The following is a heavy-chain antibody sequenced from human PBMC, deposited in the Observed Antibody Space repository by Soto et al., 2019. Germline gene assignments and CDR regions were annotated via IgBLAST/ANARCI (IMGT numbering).Heavy chain of an antibody. D-gene: IGHD1-26*01. CDR1: GFTFSSYA. Sequence: EVQLLESGGGLVQPGGSLRLSCAASGFTFSSYAMSWVRQAPGKGLEWVSAIIGSGGSTYYADSVKGRFTISRDNSKNTLYLQMNSLRAEDTAVYYCAKTPLRELSAYNWFDPWGQGTLVTVAS. CDR3: AKTPLRELSAYNWFDP. J-gene: IGHJ5*02. V-gene: IGHV3-23*01. CDR2: IIGSGGST.